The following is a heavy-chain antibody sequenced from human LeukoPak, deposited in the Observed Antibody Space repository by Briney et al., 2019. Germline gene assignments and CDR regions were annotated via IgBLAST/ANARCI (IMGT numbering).Heavy chain of an antibody. V-gene: IGHV4-39*01. Sequence: SETLSLTCTASGGSISSSSYYWGWIRQPPGKGLEWIGSIYYSGSTYYNPSLKSRVTISVDTSKNQFSLKLSSVTAADTAVYYCARHDRGSRNFDYWGQGTLATVSS. J-gene: IGHJ4*02. D-gene: IGHD3-22*01. CDR3: ARHDRGSRNFDY. CDR1: GGSISSSSYY. CDR2: IYYSGST.